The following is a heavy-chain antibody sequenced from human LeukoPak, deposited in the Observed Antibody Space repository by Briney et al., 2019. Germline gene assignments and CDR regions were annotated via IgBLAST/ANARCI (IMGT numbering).Heavy chain of an antibody. Sequence: GGSLRLSCEASGFTFSDNWMSWVRKAPGKGLEWVANIKQDGSEKYYLDSVKGRFTISRDNAKNSLYLQMNSLRAEDTAVYYCARDRDYGSGRSYGLFDYWGQGSLVTVSS. V-gene: IGHV3-7*01. D-gene: IGHD3-10*01. CDR1: GFTFSDNW. CDR3: ARDRDYGSGRSYGLFDY. CDR2: IKQDGSEK. J-gene: IGHJ4*02.